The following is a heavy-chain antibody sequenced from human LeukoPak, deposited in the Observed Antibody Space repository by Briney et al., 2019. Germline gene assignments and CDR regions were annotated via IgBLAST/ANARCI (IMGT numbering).Heavy chain of an antibody. Sequence: PGGSLRLSCAASGFTLSAYYMSWIRQAPGKGLEWVSYIHTSSSYTDYSDSVRGRFTISRDNAKNSLHLQMNSLRAEDTAVYYCARGHYVMDVWGQGTTVTVSS. V-gene: IGHV3-11*05. CDR1: GFTLSAYY. CDR2: IHTSSSYT. CDR3: ARGHYVMDV. J-gene: IGHJ6*02.